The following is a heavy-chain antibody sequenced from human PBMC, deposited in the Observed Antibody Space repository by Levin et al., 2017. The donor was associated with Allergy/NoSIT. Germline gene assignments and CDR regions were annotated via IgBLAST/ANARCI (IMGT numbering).Heavy chain of an antibody. V-gene: IGHV3-48*02. D-gene: IGHD3-22*01. Sequence: GGSLRLSCAASGFTFSSYSMSWVRQAPGKGLEWVSYISSSSGTIKYADSVKGRFTISRDNAENSLNLQINNLRDEDTAVYYCARGSVVIPWWYFDRWGRGTLVTVSS. CDR3: ARGSVVIPWWYFDR. J-gene: IGHJ2*01. CDR2: ISSSSGTI. CDR1: GFTFSSYS.